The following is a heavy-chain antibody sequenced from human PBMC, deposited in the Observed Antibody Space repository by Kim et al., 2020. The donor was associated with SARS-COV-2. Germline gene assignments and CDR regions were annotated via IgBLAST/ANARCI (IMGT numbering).Heavy chain of an antibody. D-gene: IGHD3-9*01. CDR3: TSGFYYDILTGYGPDYYYYGMDV. Sequence: GGSLRLSCTASGFTFGDYAMSWVRQAPGKGLEGVGFIRSKAYGGTTEYAASVKGRFTISRDDSKSIAYLQMNSLKTEDTAVYYCTSGFYYDILTGYGPDYYYYGMDVWGQGTTVTVSS. CDR1: GFTFGDYA. CDR2: IRSKAYGGTT. J-gene: IGHJ6*02. V-gene: IGHV3-49*04.